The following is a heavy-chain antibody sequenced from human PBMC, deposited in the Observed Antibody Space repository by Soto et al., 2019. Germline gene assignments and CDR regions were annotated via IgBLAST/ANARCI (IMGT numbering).Heavy chain of an antibody. Sequence: SETLSLTCAVSGGSISSGGDSWSWIRQPPGKGLEWIGYIYHSGSTYYNPSLQSRLSMSLDTSGNHFSLRLTSVTVADTAVYYCAVHRATPGAALSNWFGPWGQGSLVTVSS. J-gene: IGHJ5*02. CDR1: GGSISSGGDS. D-gene: IGHD1-26*01. V-gene: IGHV4-30-2*05. CDR3: AVHRATPGAALSNWFGP. CDR2: IYHSGST.